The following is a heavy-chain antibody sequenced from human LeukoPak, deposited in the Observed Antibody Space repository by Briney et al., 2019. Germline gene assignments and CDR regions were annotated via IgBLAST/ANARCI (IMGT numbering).Heavy chain of an antibody. J-gene: IGHJ6*04. CDR2: IIPIFGTA. V-gene: IGHV1-69*06. CDR1: GGTFSSYA. D-gene: IGHD2-21*01. CDR3: ARAGGLQGGYYYYYGMDV. Sequence: GASVKVSCKASGGTFSSYAISWVRQAPGQGIEWMGGIIPIFGTANYAQKFQGRVTITADKSTSAAYMELSSLRSEDTAVYYCARAGGLQGGYYYYYGMDVWGKGTTVTVSS.